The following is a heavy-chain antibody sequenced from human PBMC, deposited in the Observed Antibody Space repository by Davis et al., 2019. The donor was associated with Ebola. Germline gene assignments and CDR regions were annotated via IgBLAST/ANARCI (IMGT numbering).Heavy chain of an antibody. CDR3: ARDFVY. V-gene: IGHV4-38-2*02. Sequence: GSLRLSCTVSGYSITNGFSWCWIRQPPGKGLEWIGSIYHNGRTNYRPSLKSRVTISLDTSRNQFSLKMTSVTAADTAIYYCARDFVYWGQGTLVTVSS. J-gene: IGHJ4*02. CDR1: GYSITNGFS. CDR2: IYHNGRT.